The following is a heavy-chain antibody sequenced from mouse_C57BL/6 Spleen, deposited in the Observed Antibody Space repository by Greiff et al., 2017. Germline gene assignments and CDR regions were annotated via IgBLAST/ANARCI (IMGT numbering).Heavy chain of an antibody. D-gene: IGHD1-1*01. J-gene: IGHJ3*01. CDR1: GYTFTDYE. CDR2: MDPETGGT. V-gene: IGHV1-15*01. CDR3: TRCTTTVEAWCAY. Sequence: VKLMESGAELVRPGASVTLSCKASGYTFTDYEMHWVKQTPVHGLEWIGAMDPETGGTAYNQKFKGKAILPAAKSSSTAYMELRSLTSEDSAVYYCTRCTTTVEAWCAYWSQGTLVTVSA.